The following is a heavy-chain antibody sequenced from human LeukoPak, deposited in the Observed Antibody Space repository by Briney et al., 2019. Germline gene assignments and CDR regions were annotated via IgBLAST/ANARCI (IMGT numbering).Heavy chain of an antibody. CDR2: INTDTGTP. D-gene: IGHD4-17*01. V-gene: IGHV7-4-1*02. CDR3: ARGVLRFDF. CDR1: GYTFTSYS. Sequence: ASVKVSCKASGYTFTSYSMNWVRQAPGQGLEWMGWINTDTGTPTYAQGFTGRFVFSLDTSVSTAYLQINSLKTEDTAVYYCARGVLRFDFWGQGTLVAVSS. J-gene: IGHJ4*02.